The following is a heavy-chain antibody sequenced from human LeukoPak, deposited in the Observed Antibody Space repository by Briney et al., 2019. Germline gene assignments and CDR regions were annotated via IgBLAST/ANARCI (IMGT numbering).Heavy chain of an antibody. J-gene: IGHJ4*02. CDR3: ASVSGSYSEYYFDY. Sequence: GASVKVSCKASGGTFSSYAISWVRQAPGQGLEWMGRIIPIFGTANYAQKFQGRVTITTDESTNTAYMELSSLRSEDTAVYYCASVSGSYSEYYFDYWGQGTLVTVSS. CDR1: GGTFSSYA. CDR2: IIPIFGTA. V-gene: IGHV1-69*05. D-gene: IGHD1-26*01.